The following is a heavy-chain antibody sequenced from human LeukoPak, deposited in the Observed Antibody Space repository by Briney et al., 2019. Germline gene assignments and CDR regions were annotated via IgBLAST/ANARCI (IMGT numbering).Heavy chain of an antibody. CDR2: IYPGDSDT. Sequence: GESLKISCKGSGYSFTSYWIGWVRQMPGKGLEWMGLIYPGDSDTRYSPSFQGQVTISADKSISTAHLQWSSLKASDTAMYYCARRRFGGLFPMLFDYWGQGTLVTVSS. CDR3: ARRRFGGLFPMLFDY. D-gene: IGHD3-10*01. CDR1: GYSFTSYW. J-gene: IGHJ4*02. V-gene: IGHV5-51*01.